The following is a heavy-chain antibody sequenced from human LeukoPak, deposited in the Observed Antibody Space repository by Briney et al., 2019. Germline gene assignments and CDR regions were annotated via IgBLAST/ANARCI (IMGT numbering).Heavy chain of an antibody. V-gene: IGHV3-23*01. CDR2: ISGSGGST. J-gene: IGHJ4*02. D-gene: IGHD3-3*01. CDR1: GFTFSSYA. Sequence: PGGSLRLSCAASGFTFSSYAMSWVRKAPGKGLEWVSAISGSGGSTYYADSVKGRFTISRDNSKNTLYLQMNSLRAEDTAVYYCAKAPPKGYDFWSGYSHFDYWGQGTLVTVSS. CDR3: AKAPPKGYDFWSGYSHFDY.